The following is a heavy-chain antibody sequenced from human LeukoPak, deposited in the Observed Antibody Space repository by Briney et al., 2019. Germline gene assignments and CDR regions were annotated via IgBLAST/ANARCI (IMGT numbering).Heavy chain of an antibody. CDR2: IYSGGST. CDR1: GFTVSSNY. Sequence: PGGSLRLSCAASGFTVSSNYMSWVRQAPWKGLAWVSVIYSGGSTYYADSVKGRFTISRDNSKNTLYLQINSLRDEDTAVYYCARHDYGGNSGDYWGQGTLVTVSS. J-gene: IGHJ4*02. D-gene: IGHD4-23*01. V-gene: IGHV3-66*04. CDR3: ARHDYGGNSGDY.